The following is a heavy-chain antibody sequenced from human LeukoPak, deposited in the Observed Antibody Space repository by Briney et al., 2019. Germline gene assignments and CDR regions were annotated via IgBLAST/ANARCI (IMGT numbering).Heavy chain of an antibody. V-gene: IGHV3-11*06. CDR2: ISSSSNYK. Sequence: TGGSLRLSCAASGFTFSDYYMSWIRQAPGKGLEWISYISSSSNYKNYADSVQGRFTISRDNAKSSLYLQMNSLRAEDTGVYYCARDPPDYWGQGILVTVSS. J-gene: IGHJ4*02. CDR1: GFTFSDYY. CDR3: ARDPPDY.